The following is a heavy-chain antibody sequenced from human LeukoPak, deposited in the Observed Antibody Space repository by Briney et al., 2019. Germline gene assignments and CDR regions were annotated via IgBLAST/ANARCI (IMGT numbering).Heavy chain of an antibody. CDR3: AKDTSLKYSSSWAPYGMDV. CDR2: ISWNSGSI. D-gene: IGHD6-13*01. V-gene: IGHV3-9*01. CDR1: GFTFNDYA. Sequence: PGGSLRLSCAASGFTFNDYAMHWVRQAPGKGLEWVSGISWNSGSIVYADSVKGRFTISRDNAKNSLYLQMNSLRAEDTALYYCAKDTSLKYSSSWAPYGMDVWGQGTTVTVSS. J-gene: IGHJ6*02.